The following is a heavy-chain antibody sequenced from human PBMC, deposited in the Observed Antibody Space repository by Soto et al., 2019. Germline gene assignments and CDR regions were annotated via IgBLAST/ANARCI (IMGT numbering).Heavy chain of an antibody. CDR2: IYYSGST. CDR1: GGSISSYY. CDR3: ARDSIAAAPHGMDV. V-gene: IGHV4-59*01. D-gene: IGHD6-13*01. Sequence: KASETLSLTCTVSGGSISSYYWSWIRQPPGRGLEWIGYIYYSGSTNYNPSLKSRVTISVDTSKNQFSLKLSSVTAADTAVYYCARDSIAAAPHGMDVWGQGTTVTVSS. J-gene: IGHJ6*02.